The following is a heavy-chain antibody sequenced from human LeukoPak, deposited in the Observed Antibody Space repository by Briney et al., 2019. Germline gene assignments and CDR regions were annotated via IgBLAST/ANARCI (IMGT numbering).Heavy chain of an antibody. J-gene: IGHJ6*02. CDR3: ARGVRGASYGMDV. D-gene: IGHD3-10*01. Sequence: GGSLRLSCAASGFTLSSYSVNWVRQAPGKGLGWVSSISGTSIYIYYAESVKRRFTISRDNAKNSLYLQMNSLRAEDTAVYYCARGVRGASYGMDVWGQGTTVTVSS. V-gene: IGHV3-21*01. CDR2: ISGTSIYI. CDR1: GFTLSSYS.